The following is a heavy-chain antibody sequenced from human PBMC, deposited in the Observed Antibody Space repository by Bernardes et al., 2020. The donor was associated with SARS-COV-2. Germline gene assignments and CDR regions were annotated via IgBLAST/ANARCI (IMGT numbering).Heavy chain of an antibody. J-gene: IGHJ4*02. Sequence: GYLRRSCAVSGFIVNHHWMHWVRPIPGKGLVWVAQINPDGSATSYADSVKGRFIISRDNAKATLYLQMSSLRGDDTALYSCVRGGLKYAYDYWGQGTLVTVSS. V-gene: IGHV3-74*01. CDR3: VRGGLKYAYDY. CDR2: INPDGSAT. D-gene: IGHD2-2*01. CDR1: GFIVNHHW.